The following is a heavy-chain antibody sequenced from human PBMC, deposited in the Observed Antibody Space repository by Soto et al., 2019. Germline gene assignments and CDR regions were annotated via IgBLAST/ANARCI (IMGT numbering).Heavy chain of an antibody. CDR1: GGYFSSYY. CDR2: INHSGST. Sequence: PSVTCAVYGGYFSSYYWSWIRQPPWKGLEWIGEINHSGSTNYNPSLKSRVTISVDTSKNQFSLKLHSVTAADTAVYYCARVTDPAGNYYYYRMEVWVHGTRATDS. V-gene: IGHV4-34*01. CDR3: ARVTDPAGNYYYYRMEV. D-gene: IGHD5-18*01. J-gene: IGHJ6*02.